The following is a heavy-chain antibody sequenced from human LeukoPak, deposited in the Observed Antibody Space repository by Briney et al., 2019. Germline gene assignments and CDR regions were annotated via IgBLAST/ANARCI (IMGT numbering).Heavy chain of an antibody. D-gene: IGHD6-19*01. J-gene: IGHJ4*02. CDR3: ARVGGPGWYGY. CDR2: INIDGSTT. V-gene: IGHV3-74*03. Sequence: PGGSLRLSCAASGFTFSSYWMHWVRQVPGKGLVWVSRINIDGSTTTYADSVKGRSTISRDNAKSTLYLQLNSLRAEDTALYYCARVGGPGWYGYWGQGTLVTVSS. CDR1: GFTFSSYW.